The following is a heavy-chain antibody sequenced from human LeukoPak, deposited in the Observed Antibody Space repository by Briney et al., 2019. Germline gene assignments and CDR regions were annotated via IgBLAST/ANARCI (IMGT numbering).Heavy chain of an antibody. CDR1: GFTFSNYA. J-gene: IGHJ4*02. V-gene: IGHV3-64D*09. CDR3: VRGSAFGDLDS. Sequence: GGSLRLSCSASGFTFSNYAMHWVRQAPGKGLEYVSAISSNGGSTYYADSVKGRLTISRDNSKNTLHLQMSSLRAEDTAVYYCVRGSAFGDLDSWGQGTLVTVSS. CDR2: ISSNGGST. D-gene: IGHD3-10*01.